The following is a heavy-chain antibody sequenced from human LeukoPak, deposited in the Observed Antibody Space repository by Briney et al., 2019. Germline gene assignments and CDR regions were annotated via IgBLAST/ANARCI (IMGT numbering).Heavy chain of an antibody. CDR3: ARLTTVVTLEDY. Sequence: SETLSLTCTVSGGSISSSSYYWGWIRQPPGKGLEWIGSIYYSGSAYYNPSLKSRVTISVDTSKNQFSLKLSSVTAADTAVYYCARLTTVVTLEDYWGQGALVTVSS. CDR2: IYYSGSA. J-gene: IGHJ4*02. D-gene: IGHD4-23*01. V-gene: IGHV4-39*01. CDR1: GGSISSSSYY.